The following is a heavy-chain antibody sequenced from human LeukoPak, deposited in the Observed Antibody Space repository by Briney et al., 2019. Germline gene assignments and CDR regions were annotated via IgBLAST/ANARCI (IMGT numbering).Heavy chain of an antibody. CDR3: ARVGRGVYGMDV. D-gene: IGHD3-10*01. V-gene: IGHV3-48*02. Sequence: GGSLRLSCAASGFTFSNYAMTWVRQAPGKGVEWVSYIINSGGTVYYTDSVQGRFTISRDNARNSLFLQMNSLRDEDTAVYYCARVGRGVYGMDVWGQGTTVTVSS. CDR1: GFTFSNYA. J-gene: IGHJ6*02. CDR2: IINSGGTV.